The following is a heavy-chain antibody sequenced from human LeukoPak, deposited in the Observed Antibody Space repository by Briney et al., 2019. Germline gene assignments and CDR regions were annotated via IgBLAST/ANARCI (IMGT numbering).Heavy chain of an antibody. D-gene: IGHD4-23*01. CDR2: INHSGST. CDR1: GGSFSGYY. J-gene: IGHJ2*01. CDR3: ARVMTTVATRGYFDL. Sequence: SETLSLTSAVYGGSFSGYYWSWIRQPPGKGLEWIGEINHSGSTNYNPSLKSRVTISVDTSKNQFSLKLSSVTAADTAVYYCARVMTTVATRGYFDLWGRGTLVTVSS. V-gene: IGHV4-34*01.